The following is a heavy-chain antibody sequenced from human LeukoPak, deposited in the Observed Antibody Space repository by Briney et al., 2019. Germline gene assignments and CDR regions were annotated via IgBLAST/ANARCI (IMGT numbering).Heavy chain of an antibody. CDR1: GGSFSGYY. V-gene: IGHV4-34*01. D-gene: IGHD6-6*01. CDR2: INHSGST. CDR3: VRSGSYSSSSGGRNWFDP. Sequence: SETLSLTCAVYGGSFSGYYWSWIRQPPGKGLEWIGEINHSGSTNYNPSLKSRVTISVDTSKNQFSLKLSSVTAADTAVYYCVRSGSYSSSSGGRNWFDPWGQGTLVTVSS. J-gene: IGHJ5*02.